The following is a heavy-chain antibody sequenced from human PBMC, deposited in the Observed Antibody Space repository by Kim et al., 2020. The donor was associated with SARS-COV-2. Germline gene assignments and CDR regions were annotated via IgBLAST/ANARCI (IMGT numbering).Heavy chain of an antibody. D-gene: IGHD6-13*01. CDR2: IIPILGIA. J-gene: IGHJ4*02. CDR1: GGTFSSYA. Sequence: SVKVSCKASGGTFSSYAISWVRQAPGQGLEWMGRIIPILGIANYAQKFQGRVTITADKSTSTAYMEPSSLSSEDTAVYYCAREGGIAAAGTGFDYWGQGTLVTVSS. CDR3: AREGGIAAAGTGFDY. V-gene: IGHV1-69*04.